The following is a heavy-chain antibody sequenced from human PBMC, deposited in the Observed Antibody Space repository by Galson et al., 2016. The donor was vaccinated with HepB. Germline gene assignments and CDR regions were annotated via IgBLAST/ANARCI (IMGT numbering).Heavy chain of an antibody. Sequence: SLRLSCAAFEFTFNGYWMTWVRQAPGKGLEWVANIDRDGSKRNYLDSVRGRFTISRDNAKNSLYLEMNSLSVEDTALYYCARDRTHYDGSAYYDDLEMWGQGTKVTVSS. CDR3: ARDRTHYDGSAYYDDLEM. J-gene: IGHJ3*02. V-gene: IGHV3-7*04. CDR1: EFTFNGYW. D-gene: IGHD3-22*01. CDR2: IDRDGSKR.